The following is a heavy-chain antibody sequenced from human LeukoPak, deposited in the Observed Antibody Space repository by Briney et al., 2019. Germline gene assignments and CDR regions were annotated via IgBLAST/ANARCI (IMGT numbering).Heavy chain of an antibody. D-gene: IGHD3-10*01. CDR2: INHSGST. Sequence: SETPSLTCAVYGGSFSGYYWSWIRQPPGKGLEWIGEINHSGSTNYNPSLKSRVTISVDTSKKRFSLKLSSVTAADTAVYYCARGTEGRRERGVRGRYWYFDLWGRGTLVIVSS. J-gene: IGHJ2*01. CDR1: GGSFSGYY. V-gene: IGHV4-34*01. CDR3: ARGTEGRRERGVRGRYWYFDL.